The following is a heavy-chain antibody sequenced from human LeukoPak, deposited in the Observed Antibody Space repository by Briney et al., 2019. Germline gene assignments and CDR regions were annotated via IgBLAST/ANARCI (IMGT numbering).Heavy chain of an antibody. CDR1: GYSTSSGYY. D-gene: IGHD6-13*01. Sequence: SETLSLTCAVSGYSTSSGYYWGWIRQPPGKGLEWIGSIYHSGSTYYNPSLKSRVTISVDTSKNQSSLKLSSVTAADTAVYYCARDPAAAGTDYWGQGTLVTVSS. J-gene: IGHJ4*02. V-gene: IGHV4-38-2*02. CDR2: IYHSGST. CDR3: ARDPAAAGTDY.